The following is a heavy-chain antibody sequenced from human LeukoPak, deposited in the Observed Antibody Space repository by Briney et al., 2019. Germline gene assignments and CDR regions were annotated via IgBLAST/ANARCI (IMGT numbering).Heavy chain of an antibody. CDR3: ARHPNSDDWIQLWSWDAFDI. CDR2: IYYSGST. CDR1: GGYISSYY. Sequence: SETLSLTCTVSGGYISSYYWSWIRQPPGKGLEWIGYIYYSGSTNYNPSLKSRVTISVDTSKNQFSLKLSPVTAADTAVYYCARHPNSDDWIQLWSWDAFDIWGQGTMVTVSS. J-gene: IGHJ3*02. V-gene: IGHV4-59*08. D-gene: IGHD5-18*01.